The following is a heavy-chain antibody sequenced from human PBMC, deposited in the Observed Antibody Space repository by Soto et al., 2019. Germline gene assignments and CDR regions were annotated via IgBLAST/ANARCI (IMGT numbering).Heavy chain of an antibody. CDR1: GYTFTSYY. CDR3: ARPLAAGDS. J-gene: IGHJ4*02. V-gene: IGHV1-46*03. Sequence: QVQLVQSGAEVKKPGASVRVSCKASGYTFTSYYIHWVRQAPGQGLEWMAIVNPTGGSTNYAQKFQGRVTVTFDTSTSTVFMELNSLRYEDTALYYCARPLAAGDSWGQGTLVTVSS. D-gene: IGHD6-25*01. CDR2: VNPTGGST.